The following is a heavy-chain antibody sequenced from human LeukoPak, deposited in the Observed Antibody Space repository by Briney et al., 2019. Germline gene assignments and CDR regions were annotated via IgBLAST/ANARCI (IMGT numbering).Heavy chain of an antibody. V-gene: IGHV3-30*18. D-gene: IGHD2-2*01. Sequence: GGSLRLSCAASGFTFSSYGMHWVRQAPGKGLEWGAVISYDGSNKYYADSVKGRFTISRDNSKNTLYLQMNSLRAEDTAVYYCAKEEPAAIVSGMDVWGQGTTVTVSS. J-gene: IGHJ6*02. CDR2: ISYDGSNK. CDR3: AKEEPAAIVSGMDV. CDR1: GFTFSSYG.